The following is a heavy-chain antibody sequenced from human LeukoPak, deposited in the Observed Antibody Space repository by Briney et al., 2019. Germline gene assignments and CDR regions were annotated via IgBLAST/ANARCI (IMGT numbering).Heavy chain of an antibody. V-gene: IGHV3-23*01. J-gene: IGHJ5*02. Sequence: GGSLRLSCAASGFTFSSYAMSWVRQAPGKGLEWVSGISGSGGSTYYVDSVKGRFTISRDNSKNTLYLQMNSLRAEDTALYYCAEDLGPAGRINWFDPWGQGTLVTVSS. CDR2: ISGSGGST. CDR3: AEDLGPAGRINWFDP. CDR1: GFTFSSYA. D-gene: IGHD3-10*01.